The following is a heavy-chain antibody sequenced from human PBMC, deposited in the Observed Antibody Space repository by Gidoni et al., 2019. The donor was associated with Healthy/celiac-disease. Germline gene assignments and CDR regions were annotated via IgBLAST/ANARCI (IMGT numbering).Heavy chain of an antibody. CDR1: GFPFRSYS. V-gene: IGHV3-21*01. D-gene: IGHD4-17*01. CDR3: ARDLTVTTFYYYYYGMDV. J-gene: IGHJ6*02. CDR2: ISSSSSYI. Sequence: EVRWLESGVGLVKPVGSLRLSCAASGFPFRSYSMNWVRQAPGKGLEWVSSISSSSSYIYYGDSVKGRFTISRDNAKNSLYLQMNSLRAEDTAVYYCARDLTVTTFYYYYYGMDVWGQGTTVTVSS.